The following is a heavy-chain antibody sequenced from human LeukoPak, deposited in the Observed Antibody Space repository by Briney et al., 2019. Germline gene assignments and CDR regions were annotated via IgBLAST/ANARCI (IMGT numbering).Heavy chain of an antibody. CDR1: GYTFTGYY. D-gene: IGHD1-20*01. CDR2: INPNSGGT. CDR3: AREKTGDNWNDVGVDY. J-gene: IGHJ4*02. Sequence: ASVKVSCKASGYTFTGYYMHWVQQAPGQGLEWMGRINPNSGGTNYAQKFQGRVTMTRDTSISTAYMELSRLRSDDTAVYYCAREKTGDNWNDVGVDYWGQGTLVTVSS. V-gene: IGHV1-2*06.